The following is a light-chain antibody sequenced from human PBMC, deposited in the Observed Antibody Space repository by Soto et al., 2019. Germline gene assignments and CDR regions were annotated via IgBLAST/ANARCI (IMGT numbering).Light chain of an antibody. J-gene: IGKJ1*01. CDR2: VAS. CDR1: QSVSSSY. V-gene: IGKV3-20*01. CDR3: QQYGSSPWT. Sequence: EIVLTQSPGTLSLSPGERATLSCRASQSVSSSYLAWYQQKPGQAPRLLIYVASSSATGIPDRFSGSGSETDFTLTISRLEPEDFAVYYCQQYGSSPWTFGQGTKVDIK.